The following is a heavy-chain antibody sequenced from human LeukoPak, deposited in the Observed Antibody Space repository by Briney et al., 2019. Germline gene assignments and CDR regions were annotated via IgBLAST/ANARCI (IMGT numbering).Heavy chain of an antibody. V-gene: IGHV4-4*02. D-gene: IGHD3-10*01. CDR2: IYHSGST. CDR1: GGSISSSNW. Sequence: SATLSLTCAVSGGSISSSNWWSWVRQPPGKGLEWIGEIYHSGSTNYNPSLKSRVTISVDKSKSQFSLKLSPVTAADTAVYYCARGQGVRGPLGTDYWGQGTLVTVSS. J-gene: IGHJ4*02. CDR3: ARGQGVRGPLGTDY.